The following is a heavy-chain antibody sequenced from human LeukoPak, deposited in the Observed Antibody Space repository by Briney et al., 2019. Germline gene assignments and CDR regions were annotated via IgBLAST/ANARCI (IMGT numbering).Heavy chain of an antibody. V-gene: IGHV3-11*01. CDR2: VSSTGTTI. CDR1: GFTSRDHY. CDR3: ARARCGKPYDAYL. Sequence: GGSLRLSCAASGFTSRDHYLSWVRQAPGKGLEWLASVSSTGTTISYADSVKGRFTISRDDAKNSLFLQMTSLRGEDTAVYYCARARCGKPYDAYLWGQGTMVTVS. J-gene: IGHJ3*01. D-gene: IGHD3-16*01.